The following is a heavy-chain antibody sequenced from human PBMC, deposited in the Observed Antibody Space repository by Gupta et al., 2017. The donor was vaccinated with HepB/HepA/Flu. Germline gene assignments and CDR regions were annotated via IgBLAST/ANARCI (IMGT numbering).Heavy chain of an antibody. CDR3: AHITTVVTAFDY. V-gene: IGHV2-5*02. D-gene: IGHD2-15*01. Sequence: QITLKESGPTLVKPTQTLTLTCTLSGFSLSTSGVGVGWIRQPPGKDLEWLALIYWDDGKHYSPSLKSRLTVSKDTSKNQVVLTVTNMDPVDTATYYCAHITTVVTAFDYWGQGTLVSVSS. J-gene: IGHJ4*02. CDR1: GFSLSTSGVG. CDR2: IYWDDGK.